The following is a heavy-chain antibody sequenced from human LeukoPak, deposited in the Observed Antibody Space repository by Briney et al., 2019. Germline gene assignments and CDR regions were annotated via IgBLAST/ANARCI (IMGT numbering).Heavy chain of an antibody. CDR2: ISGSGGST. CDR1: GFTFSSYA. J-gene: IGHJ4*02. V-gene: IGHV3-23*01. Sequence: GGALRLSCAASGFTFSSYAMSWVRQAPGKGLEWVSAISGSGGSTYYAESVKGRFNISRDNSKNTLYLQMNSLRAEDTAVYYCAKVRGVVIQYYFDYWGQGTLVTVSS. CDR3: AKVRGVVIQYYFDY. D-gene: IGHD3-3*01.